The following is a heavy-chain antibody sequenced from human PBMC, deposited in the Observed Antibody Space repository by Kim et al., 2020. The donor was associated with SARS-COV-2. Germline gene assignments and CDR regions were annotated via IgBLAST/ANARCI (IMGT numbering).Heavy chain of an antibody. D-gene: IGHD1-26*01. J-gene: IGHJ6*02. CDR3: ARGEPVGATTGWCGMDV. V-gene: IGHV1-18*01. Sequence: ASVKVSCKASGYTFTSYGISWVRQAPGQGLEWMGWISAYNGNTNYAQKLQGRVTMTTDTSTSTAYMELRSLRSDDTAVYYCARGEPVGATTGWCGMDVWGQGTTVTVSS. CDR1: GYTFTSYG. CDR2: ISAYNGNT.